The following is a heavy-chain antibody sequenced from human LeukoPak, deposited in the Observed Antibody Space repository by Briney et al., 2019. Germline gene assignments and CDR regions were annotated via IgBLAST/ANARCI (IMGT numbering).Heavy chain of an antibody. CDR2: INHSGST. D-gene: IGHD2-15*01. V-gene: IGHV4-34*01. CDR3: AGRKFNSSGGSCLDY. CDR1: GGSFSGYY. J-gene: IGHJ4*02. Sequence: PSETLSHTCAVYGGSFSGYYWSWIRQPPGKGLEWIGEINHSGSTNYNPSLKSRVTISVDTSQNQFSLKLSSVTAADTAVYYCAGRKFNSSGGSCLDYWGQGTLVTVSS.